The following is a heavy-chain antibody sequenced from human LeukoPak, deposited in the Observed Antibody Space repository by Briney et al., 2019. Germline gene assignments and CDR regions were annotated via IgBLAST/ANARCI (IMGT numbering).Heavy chain of an antibody. V-gene: IGHV1-69*05. CDR1: GGTFTTNA. CDR2: IIPIFGTA. J-gene: IGHJ4*02. D-gene: IGHD3-10*01. Sequence: ASVRVSSRASGGTFTTNAISWVRRAPGQGLEWMGGIIPIFGTANYAQKFQGRVTITTDESTSTAYMELSSLKSEDTAVYYCASTGIWFGELPLDYWGRGTLVTVSS. CDR3: ASTGIWFGELPLDY.